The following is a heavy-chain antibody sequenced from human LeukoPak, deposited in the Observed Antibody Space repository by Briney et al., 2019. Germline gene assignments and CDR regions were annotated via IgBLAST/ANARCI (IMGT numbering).Heavy chain of an antibody. J-gene: IGHJ6*03. CDR1: GGSISSYY. Sequence: SETLFLTCTASGGSISSYYWSWIRQPAGKGLEWIGRIYTSGSTNYNPSLKSRVTMSVDTSKNQFSLKLSSVTAADTAVYYCARVRTMIEYYMDVWGKGTTVTVSS. D-gene: IGHD3-22*01. V-gene: IGHV4-4*07. CDR3: ARVRTMIEYYMDV. CDR2: IYTSGST.